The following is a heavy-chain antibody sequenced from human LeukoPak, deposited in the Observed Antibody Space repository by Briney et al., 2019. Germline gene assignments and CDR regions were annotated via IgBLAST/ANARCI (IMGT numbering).Heavy chain of an antibody. CDR1: GFTFGDYY. CDR3: ARDTLGEGEDANYAVYYFDY. Sequence: GGSLRLSCAASGFTFGDYYMSWVRQAPGKGLEWVANIKQDGNEKYYADSVKGRFTISRDNGKNSLDLQMNSLRADDTAVYYCARDTLGEGEDANYAVYYFDYWGQGTVVTVSS. J-gene: IGHJ4*02. CDR2: IKQDGNEK. D-gene: IGHD4/OR15-4a*01. V-gene: IGHV3-7*01.